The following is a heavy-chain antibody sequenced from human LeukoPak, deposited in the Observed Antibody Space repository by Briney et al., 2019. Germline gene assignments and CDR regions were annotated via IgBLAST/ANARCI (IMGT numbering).Heavy chain of an antibody. D-gene: IGHD1-26*01. CDR3: ARVPESVGINYFDS. J-gene: IGHJ4*02. V-gene: IGHV4-34*01. CDR1: GGSFSGNY. Sequence: SGTLSLTCAVYGGSFSGNYWSWVRQPPGKGLEWIGEINHRGNTNYNPSLKSRVTISDTSKNQFSLRLKSVTAADTAVYYCARVPESVGINYFDSWGQGTQVTVSS. CDR2: INHRGNT.